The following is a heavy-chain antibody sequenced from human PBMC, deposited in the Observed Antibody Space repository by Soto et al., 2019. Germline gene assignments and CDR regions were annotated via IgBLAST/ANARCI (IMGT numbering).Heavy chain of an antibody. D-gene: IGHD5-18*01. J-gene: IGHJ6*02. CDR3: AKEMGYSYGYYYYYGMDV. CDR1: GFTLSSYA. Sequence: GSLRLSCAASGFTLSSYAMSWVRQAPGKGLEWVSAISGSGGSTYYADSVKGRFTISRDNSKNALYLQMNSLRAEDTAVYYCAKEMGYSYGYYYYYGMDVWGQGTTVTVSS. CDR2: ISGSGGST. V-gene: IGHV3-23*01.